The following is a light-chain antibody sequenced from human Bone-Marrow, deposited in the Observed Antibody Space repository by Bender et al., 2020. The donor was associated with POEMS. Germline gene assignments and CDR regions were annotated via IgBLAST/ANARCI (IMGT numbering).Light chain of an antibody. Sequence: QSALTQPASVSGSPGQSITISCTGTPNDVGNYNLVSWYQQYPGKAPKFIIYEVRKRPSGVSNRFSGSKSGSTASLTISGLQAEDEADYYCCSYATTKTLVFGGGTKLTVL. V-gene: IGLV2-23*02. J-gene: IGLJ2*01. CDR3: CSYATTKTLV. CDR1: PNDVGNYNL. CDR2: EVR.